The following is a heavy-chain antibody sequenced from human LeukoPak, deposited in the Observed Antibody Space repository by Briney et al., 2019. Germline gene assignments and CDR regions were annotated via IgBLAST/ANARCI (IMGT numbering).Heavy chain of an antibody. Sequence: GASVKVSCKASGYTFTSYDINWVRQATGQGLEWMGWMNPNSGNTGYAQKFQGRVTMTRNTFISTAYMELSSLRSEDTAVYYCARGHYDILTYLYYFDYWGQGTLSPSPQ. CDR2: MNPNSGNT. V-gene: IGHV1-8*01. J-gene: IGHJ4*02. CDR3: ARGHYDILTYLYYFDY. D-gene: IGHD3-9*01. CDR1: GYTFTSYD.